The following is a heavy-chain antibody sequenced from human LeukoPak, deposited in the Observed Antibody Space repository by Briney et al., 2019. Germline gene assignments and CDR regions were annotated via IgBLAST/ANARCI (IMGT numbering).Heavy chain of an antibody. D-gene: IGHD5-12*01. CDR2: IGKAGDT. V-gene: IGHV3-13*04. J-gene: IGHJ6*02. CDR3: VRDPSGHGLDV. Sequence: QPGGSLRLSCAASGFTFSTYDMHWVRQATGKGLEWVSGIGKAGDTYYAGSVKGRFTISRENAKNSLYLQMNSLRAGDTAVYYCVRDPSGHGLDVWGQGTTVTVSS. CDR1: GFTFSTYD.